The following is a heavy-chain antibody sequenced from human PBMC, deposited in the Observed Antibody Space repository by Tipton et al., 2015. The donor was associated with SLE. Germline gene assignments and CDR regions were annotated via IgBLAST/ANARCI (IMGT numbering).Heavy chain of an antibody. CDR1: GFSFEDHV. CDR2: ISGNSGRI. V-gene: IGHV3-9*01. CDR3: ARGAAAGYYYYYYMDI. Sequence: SLRLSCAASGFSFEDHVMHWVRQPPGKGLEWVSGISGNSGRIAYEDPVKGRFTISRDNAKNSLYLQMNSLRAEDTALYYCARGAAAGYYYYYYMDIWGKGTTVTVSS. J-gene: IGHJ6*03. D-gene: IGHD6-13*01.